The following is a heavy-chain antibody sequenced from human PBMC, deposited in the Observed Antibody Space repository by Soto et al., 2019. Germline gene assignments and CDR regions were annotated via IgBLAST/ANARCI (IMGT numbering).Heavy chain of an antibody. CDR2: IFYTGTT. CDR3: ARATKQQLATFDY. V-gene: IGHV4-59*01. D-gene: IGHD6-13*01. CDR1: GGSISGYY. Sequence: SETLSLTCSVSGGSISGYYCSWIRQPPGKGLEYIGYIFYTGTTNYNSSLWSRVAMSVDTSKNQISLVLTSVTAADTAIYYCARATKQQLATFDYWGQGTLVTVSS. J-gene: IGHJ4*02.